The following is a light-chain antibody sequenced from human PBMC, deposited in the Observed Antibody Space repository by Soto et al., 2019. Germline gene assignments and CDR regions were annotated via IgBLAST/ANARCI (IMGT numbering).Light chain of an antibody. CDR2: LGS. CDR3: MQALQIPPA. V-gene: IGKV2-28*01. CDR1: QTLLHNNGYNY. Sequence: DIVMTQSPLSLTVSPGEPASISCRSSQTLLHNNGYNYLDWYLQKPGQSPQLLFYLGSSRASGVPDRFSGSGSGTDFTLKISRVEAEDVGVYYCMQALQIPPAFGQGTKLEIK. J-gene: IGKJ2*01.